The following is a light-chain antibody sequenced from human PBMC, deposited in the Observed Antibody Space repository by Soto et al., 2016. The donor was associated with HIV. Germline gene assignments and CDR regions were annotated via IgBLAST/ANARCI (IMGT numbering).Light chain of an antibody. CDR3: QVWDSSDHYV. CDR1: NIGTRS. Sequence: SYELTQPPSVSVASGKTARITCGGNNIGTRSVHWYQQKAGQAPVLVVYDDSDRPSGIPERFSGSNSGNTVTLTISRVEAGDEADYYCQVWDSSDHYVFGTGTKVTVL. CDR2: DDS. J-gene: IGLJ1*01. V-gene: IGLV3-21*03.